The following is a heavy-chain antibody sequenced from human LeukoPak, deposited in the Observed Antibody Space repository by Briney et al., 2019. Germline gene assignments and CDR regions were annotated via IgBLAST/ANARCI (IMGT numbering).Heavy chain of an antibody. CDR3: ARRTEYSYYNWFDP. V-gene: IGHV4-4*09. J-gene: IGHJ5*02. CDR2: IYTSGGT. D-gene: IGHD5-18*01. Sequence: SETLSLTCTVSGGSISSYYWSWIRQPPGKGLEWIGYIYTSGGTDYNPSLKSRVTISVDTSKNQFSLKLSSVTAADAAVYYCARRTEYSYYNWFDPWGQGTLVTVSS. CDR1: GGSISSYY.